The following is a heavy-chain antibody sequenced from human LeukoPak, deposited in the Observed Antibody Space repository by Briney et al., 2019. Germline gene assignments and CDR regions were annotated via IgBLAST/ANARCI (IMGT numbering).Heavy chain of an antibody. CDR1: SGSISGYY. Sequence: SETRSLTCTVSSGSISGYYWSWIRQPPGKGLEWIGYIYYSGSTNYNPSLKSRVTISVDTSKNQFSLKLSSVTAADTAVYYCARAGYYGSGSYSYWGQGTLVTVSS. CDR3: ARAGYYGSGSYSY. D-gene: IGHD3-10*01. CDR2: IYYSGST. V-gene: IGHV4-59*01. J-gene: IGHJ4*02.